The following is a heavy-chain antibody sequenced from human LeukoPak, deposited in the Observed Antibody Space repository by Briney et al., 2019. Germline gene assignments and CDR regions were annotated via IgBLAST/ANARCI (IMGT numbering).Heavy chain of an antibody. CDR1: GFTVSSNY. CDR3: ARDSSSRYYYGMDV. D-gene: IGHD6-6*01. CDR2: IYSGGST. Sequence: PGGSLRLSCAASGFTVSSNYMSWVRQAPGKGLEWVSVIYSGGSTYYADSVKGRFTISRDNSKNTLYLQMNSLRAEDTAVYYCARDSSSRYYYGMDVWGQGTTVTVSS. J-gene: IGHJ6*02. V-gene: IGHV3-66*01.